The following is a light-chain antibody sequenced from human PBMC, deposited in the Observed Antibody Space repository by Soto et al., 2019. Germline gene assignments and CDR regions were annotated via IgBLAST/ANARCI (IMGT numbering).Light chain of an antibody. CDR3: QHYNSYPEA. V-gene: IGKV1-5*03. Sequence: DIQMTQSPSTLSGSVGDRVTITCRGSQTISSWLAWYQQKPGKAPKVMIYKASTLTSGVPSRFSGSGSGTEFTLTISSLQPDDVATYYCQHYNSYPEAFGQGTKVDIK. CDR2: KAS. J-gene: IGKJ1*01. CDR1: QTISSW.